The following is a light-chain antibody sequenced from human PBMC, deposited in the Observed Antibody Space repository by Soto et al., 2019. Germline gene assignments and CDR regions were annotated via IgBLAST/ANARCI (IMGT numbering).Light chain of an antibody. J-gene: IGLJ1*01. CDR2: EVS. CDR3: SSYTSSGTLV. Sequence: QSALTQPASVSGSPGQSITISCTGTSSDVGGYNYVSWYQHHPGKATKLMIYEVSNRPSGVSNRFSGSKSGNTASLTISGLQAEDEADYYCSSYTSSGTLVFGTGTKVTVL. V-gene: IGLV2-14*01. CDR1: SSDVGGYNY.